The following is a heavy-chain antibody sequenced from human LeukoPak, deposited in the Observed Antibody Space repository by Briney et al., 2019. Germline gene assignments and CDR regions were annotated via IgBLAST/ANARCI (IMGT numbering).Heavy chain of an antibody. Sequence: ASVKVSCKAPGYTFTSYDINWVRQATGQGLEWMGWMNPNSGNTGYAQKFQGRVTITRNTSISTAYMELSSLRSEDTAVYYCARALTYYDFWSGTYNWFDPWGQGTLVTVSS. CDR1: GYTFTSYD. CDR2: MNPNSGNT. V-gene: IGHV1-8*03. D-gene: IGHD3-3*01. J-gene: IGHJ5*02. CDR3: ARALTYYDFWSGTYNWFDP.